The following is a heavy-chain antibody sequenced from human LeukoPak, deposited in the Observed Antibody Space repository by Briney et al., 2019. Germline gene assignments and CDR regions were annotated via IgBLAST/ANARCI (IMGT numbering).Heavy chain of an antibody. CDR3: ARGGSGSGGYFDY. V-gene: IGHV4-4*02. CDR1: GGSISSGSW. Sequence: SETLSLTCAVSGGSISSGSWWWWVRQPPGRGVGWGGEIYHSGGTNYNPSLKSRVTISVDRSKNQFSLKLSSVTATDTAAYYRARGGSGSGGYFDYWGQGTLVTVSS. J-gene: IGHJ4*02. D-gene: IGHD3-10*01. CDR2: IYHSGGT.